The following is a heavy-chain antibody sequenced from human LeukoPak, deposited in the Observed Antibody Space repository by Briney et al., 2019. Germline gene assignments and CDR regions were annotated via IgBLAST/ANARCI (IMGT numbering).Heavy chain of an antibody. CDR3: ARKFTVAGINWYFDL. Sequence: GGSLRLSCAASGFTFSSYWMGWVRQVPGKGLEWVANIKHDGSERYYVDSVKGRFTISRDNAKNSLYLQMDSLRAGDTAVYFCARKFTVAGINWYFDLWGRGTLVTVSS. V-gene: IGHV3-7*01. D-gene: IGHD6-19*01. CDR2: IKHDGSER. CDR1: GFTFSSYW. J-gene: IGHJ2*01.